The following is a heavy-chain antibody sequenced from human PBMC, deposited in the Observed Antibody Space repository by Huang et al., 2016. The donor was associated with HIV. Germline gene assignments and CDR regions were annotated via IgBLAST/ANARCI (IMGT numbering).Heavy chain of an antibody. D-gene: IGHD6-19*01. CDR2: SKSKTDGGTT. V-gene: IGHV3-15*01. J-gene: IGHJ3*02. CDR3: TTESESSGWTMDHDAFDI. Sequence: EVQLVASGGGLVTPGGSLRLSCAASGFTFSNAWMSWVRHAQGKRLAGVGRSKSKTDGGTTDYAAPVKGRFTISIDDSKNTLYLQMNSLKTEETAVYYCTTESESSGWTMDHDAFDIWGQGTMVTVSS. CDR1: GFTFSNAW.